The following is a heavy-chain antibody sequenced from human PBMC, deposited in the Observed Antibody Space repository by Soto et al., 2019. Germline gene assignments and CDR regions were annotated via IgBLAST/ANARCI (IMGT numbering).Heavy chain of an antibody. D-gene: IGHD3-16*01. CDR3: ARVGGVAARTFDY. CDR2: LYYSDNT. J-gene: IGHJ4*02. Sequence: SKALSLTCTVSGGCISPFYWSWVRQPPGKGLEWIGYLYYSDNTNYNPSLKSRVTISVDASKNQVSLRLTSVTAADTAVYYCARVGGVAARTFDYWGQGTVVTGSS. V-gene: IGHV4-59*01. CDR1: GGCISPFY.